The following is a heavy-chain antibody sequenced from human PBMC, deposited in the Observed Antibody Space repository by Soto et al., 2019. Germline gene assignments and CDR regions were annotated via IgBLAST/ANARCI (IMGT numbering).Heavy chain of an antibody. Sequence: SEPLSLTCTVSGGSISSYYWSWIRQPPGKGLEYIGYIYYSGSTNYNPSLKSRVTISVDTSKNQFSLKLSSVTAADTAVYYCARDLGSAAFDIWGQGTMVTVSS. V-gene: IGHV4-59*13. D-gene: IGHD1-26*01. CDR2: IYYSGST. J-gene: IGHJ3*02. CDR3: ARDLGSAAFDI. CDR1: GGSISSYY.